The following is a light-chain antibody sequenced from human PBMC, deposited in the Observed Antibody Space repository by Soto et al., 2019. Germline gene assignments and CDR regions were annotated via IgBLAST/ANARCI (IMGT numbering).Light chain of an antibody. V-gene: IGLV2-8*01. CDR1: SSDIGTYNY. J-gene: IGLJ3*02. CDR3: AVWDDSLNGWV. Sequence: QSALTQPPSASGSLGQSVTISCTGTSSDIGTYNYVSWYQHHPGKAPKLIIYEVTKRPSGVPDRFSGSKSGNTASLTVSGLQAEDEADYFCAVWDDSLNGWVFGGGTKVTVL. CDR2: EVT.